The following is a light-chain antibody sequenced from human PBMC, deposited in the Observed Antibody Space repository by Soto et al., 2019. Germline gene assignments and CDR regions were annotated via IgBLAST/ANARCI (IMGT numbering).Light chain of an antibody. Sequence: IVLTESPATLSLSPGERATLSCRASQSVSSYLAWDQQKAAQAPRLLIYDASNRATGIPNRYSGSGSGTDSTLTISRLEPEDFEVYYCQQYGNSPQTFGQGTKVDIK. CDR1: QSVSSY. CDR2: DAS. J-gene: IGKJ1*01. V-gene: IGKV3-20*01. CDR3: QQYGNSPQT.